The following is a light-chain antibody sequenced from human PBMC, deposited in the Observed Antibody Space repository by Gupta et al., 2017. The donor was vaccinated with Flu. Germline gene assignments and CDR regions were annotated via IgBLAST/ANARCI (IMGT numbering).Light chain of an antibody. V-gene: IGKV3-11*01. Sequence: EIVLTQSLATLSLSPGERAPLSCRASQSISDHLAWYQQRPGQAPRLLIYDASKRATGIPARFSGSGSGTDFTLTISSLEPEDFAVYYCQQRSNWPVTFGPGTKVDIK. CDR3: QQRSNWPVT. J-gene: IGKJ3*01. CDR1: QSISDH. CDR2: DAS.